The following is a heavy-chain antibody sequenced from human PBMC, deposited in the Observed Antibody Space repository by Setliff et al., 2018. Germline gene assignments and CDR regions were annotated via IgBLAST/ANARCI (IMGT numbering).Heavy chain of an antibody. J-gene: IGHJ4*02. CDR3: ARDLVGYCSGGSCYDWDY. CDR1: GYAFTDNY. D-gene: IGHD2-15*01. CDR2: ISAYNGNT. Sequence: GASVKVSCKTSGYAFTDNYIHWVRQAPGQGLEWMGWISAYNGNTNYAQKLQGRVTMTTDTSTSTAYMELRSLRSDDTAVYYCARDLVGYCSGGSCYDWDYWGQGTLVTVSS. V-gene: IGHV1-18*04.